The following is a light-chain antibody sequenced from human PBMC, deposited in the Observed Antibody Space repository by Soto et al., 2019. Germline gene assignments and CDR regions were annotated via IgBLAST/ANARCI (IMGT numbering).Light chain of an antibody. J-gene: IGKJ5*01. CDR1: QAINNY. V-gene: IGKV1-27*01. CDR2: GAS. CDR3: QQYGNFPYT. Sequence: DIQMTQSPSSLSASVGDRVTITCRASQAINNYVAWYQQRPGQVPNLLIYGASTLQSGVPIRFSGSGSGTDFTLTINRLEPEDFAVYYCQQYGNFPYTFGQGTRLEI.